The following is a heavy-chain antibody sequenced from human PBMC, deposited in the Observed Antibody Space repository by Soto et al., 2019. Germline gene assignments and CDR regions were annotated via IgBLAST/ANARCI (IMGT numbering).Heavy chain of an antibody. CDR3: ARSVGSSSWYGGDCGMDV. CDR2: ISYDGSNK. CDR1: GFTFSSYG. D-gene: IGHD6-13*01. V-gene: IGHV3-30*03. J-gene: IGHJ6*02. Sequence: PGGSLRLSCAASGFTFSSYGMHWVRQAPGKGLEWVAVISYDGSNKYYADSVKGRFTISRDNSKNTLYLQMNSLRAEDTAVYYCARSVGSSSWYGGDCGMDVWGQGTTVTVSS.